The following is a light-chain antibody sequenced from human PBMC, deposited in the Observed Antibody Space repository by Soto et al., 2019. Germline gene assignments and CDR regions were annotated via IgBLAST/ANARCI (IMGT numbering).Light chain of an antibody. V-gene: IGKV1-13*02. CDR2: DAS. CDR3: QHFNFT. CDR1: QGISSA. J-gene: IGKJ3*01. Sequence: AIQLTQSPSSLSASVGDRVTITCRASQGISSALAWYQHKPGKAPKLLIYDASSLQSGVPSRFSGCGSETDFTLTISGVQPEDFATYYCQHFNFTFGAGTKVDIK.